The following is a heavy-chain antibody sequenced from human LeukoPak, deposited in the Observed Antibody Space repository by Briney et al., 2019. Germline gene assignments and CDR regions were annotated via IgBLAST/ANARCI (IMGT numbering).Heavy chain of an antibody. V-gene: IGHV3-64*01. CDR2: ISSNGGST. CDR3: ARSALYSSSWYVLDRESYWFDP. CDR1: GFTFSSYA. J-gene: IGHJ5*02. Sequence: GGSLRLSCAASGFTFSSYAMHWVRQAPGKGLEYVSAISSNGGSTYYANSVKGRFTISRDNSKNTLYLQMGSLRAEDMAVYNCARSALYSSSWYVLDRESYWFDPWGQGTLVTVSS. D-gene: IGHD6-13*01.